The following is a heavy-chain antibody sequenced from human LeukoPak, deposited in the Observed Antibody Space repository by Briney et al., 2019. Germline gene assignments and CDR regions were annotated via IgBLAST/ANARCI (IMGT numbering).Heavy chain of an antibody. D-gene: IGHD4-17*01. CDR3: VKHDYDHPPFDS. CDR1: GFTFGTYA. CDR2: ISAVGNT. Sequence: GGSLRLSCTASGFTFGTYAMSWVRQAPGKGLEWVSAISAVGNTYYTASVKGRLTVSRDNSQSTLFLQMNSLRAEDTALYYCVKHDYDHPPFDSWGQGTLVTVSS. J-gene: IGHJ4*02. V-gene: IGHV3-23*01.